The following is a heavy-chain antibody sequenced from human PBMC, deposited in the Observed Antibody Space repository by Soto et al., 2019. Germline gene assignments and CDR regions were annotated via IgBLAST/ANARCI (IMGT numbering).Heavy chain of an antibody. CDR1: GFTFDNYA. V-gene: IGHV3-9*01. J-gene: IGHJ6*02. CDR2: ISWNSGTI. Sequence: EVQLVESGGGLVQPGRSLRLSCAASGFTFDNYAMYWVRQAPGKGLEWVSGISWNSGTIGYADSVKGRFTISIDNAKNSLYLQMHSLRAEDTALYYCAKSTGGTANGMDVWGQGTTVTVSS. D-gene: IGHD2-8*02. CDR3: AKSTGGTANGMDV.